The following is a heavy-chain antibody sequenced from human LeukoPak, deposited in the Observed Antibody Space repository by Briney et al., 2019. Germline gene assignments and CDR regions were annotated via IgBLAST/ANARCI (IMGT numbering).Heavy chain of an antibody. CDR1: SGSLSGYY. Sequence: PSETLSLTCGVSSGSLSGYYWRWIRQPPGGGLEWLGEITHSGSPNYNPSLKNRVTISGDTSKKQFSLNLKSVTAADTGVYYCARGVDLWGRGTPVTVSS. J-gene: IGHJ2*01. CDR3: ARGVDL. CDR2: ITHSGSP. V-gene: IGHV4-34*01.